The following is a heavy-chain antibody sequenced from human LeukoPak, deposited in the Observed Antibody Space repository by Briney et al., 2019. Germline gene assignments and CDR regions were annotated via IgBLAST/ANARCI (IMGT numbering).Heavy chain of an antibody. Sequence: GGSLRLSCAASGFTFSSYGMSWVRQAPGKGLEWVSAISGSGGSTYYADSVKGRFTISRDNAKNSLYLQMNSLRAEDTAVYYCASQIAVAGASIFDYWGQGTLVTVSS. J-gene: IGHJ4*02. V-gene: IGHV3-23*01. CDR1: GFTFSSYG. CDR2: ISGSGGST. CDR3: ASQIAVAGASIFDY. D-gene: IGHD6-19*01.